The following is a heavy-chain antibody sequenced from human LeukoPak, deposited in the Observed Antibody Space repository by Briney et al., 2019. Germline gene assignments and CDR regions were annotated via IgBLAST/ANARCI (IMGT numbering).Heavy chain of an antibody. V-gene: IGHV4-39*07. Sequence: RASETLSLTCTVSGGSISSSSYYWGWIRQPPGKGLEWIGSIYCSGSTYYNPSLKSRVTISVDTSKNQFSLKLSSVTAADTAVYYCARNMEEGDYYYYYMDVWGKGTTVTVSS. CDR1: GGSISSSSYY. CDR2: IYCSGST. J-gene: IGHJ6*03. D-gene: IGHD1-1*01. CDR3: ARNMEEGDYYYYYMDV.